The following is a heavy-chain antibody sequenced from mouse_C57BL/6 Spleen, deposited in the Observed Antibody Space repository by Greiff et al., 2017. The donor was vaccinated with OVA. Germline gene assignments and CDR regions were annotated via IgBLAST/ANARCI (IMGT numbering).Heavy chain of an antibody. CDR2: INPNNGGT. CDR3: ARMIGYDYDLPWFAY. Sequence: DVQLQESGPELVKPGASVKIPCKASGYTFTDYNMDWVKQSHGKSLEWIGDINPNNGGTIYNQKFKGKATLTVDKSSSTAYMELRSLTSEDTAVYYCARMIGYDYDLPWFAYWGQGTLVTVSA. V-gene: IGHV1-18*01. D-gene: IGHD2-4*01. CDR1: GYTFTDYN. J-gene: IGHJ3*01.